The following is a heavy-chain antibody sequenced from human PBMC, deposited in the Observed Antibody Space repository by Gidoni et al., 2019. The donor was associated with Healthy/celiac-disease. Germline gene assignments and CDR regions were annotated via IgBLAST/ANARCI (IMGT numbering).Heavy chain of an antibody. J-gene: IGHJ4*02. D-gene: IGHD3-10*01. V-gene: IGHV1-24*01. CDR3: ATEGTMARRSVDY. CDR1: GYTITELS. CDR2: FAPEDGET. Sequence: QVQLVQSGAAVKKPGASAKVSCKVSGYTITELSMHWVRQAPGKGLEWMGGFAPEDGETIYAQKFQGRVTMTEDTSTDTAYMELSRLRSEDTAVYYCATEGTMARRSVDYWGQGTLVTVSS.